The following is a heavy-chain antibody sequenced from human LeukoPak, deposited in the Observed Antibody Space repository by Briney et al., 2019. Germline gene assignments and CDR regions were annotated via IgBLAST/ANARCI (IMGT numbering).Heavy chain of an antibody. J-gene: IGHJ3*02. D-gene: IGHD2-15*01. CDR2: IYYSGST. CDR3: CKNFSGCRCHSPPDGFDI. Sequence: SETLSLTCTVSGGSISSGGYYWSWIRQHPGKGLEWIGYIYYSGSTYYNPSLKSRVTISVDTSKNQFSLKLSSVTAADTAVYYCCKNFSGCRCHSPPDGFDIRGQGTMVTVSS. CDR1: GGSISSGGYY. V-gene: IGHV4-31*03.